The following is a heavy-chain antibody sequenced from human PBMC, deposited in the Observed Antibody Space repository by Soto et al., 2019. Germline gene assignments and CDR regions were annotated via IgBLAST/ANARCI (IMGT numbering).Heavy chain of an antibody. CDR2: INHSGST. D-gene: IGHD4-17*01. J-gene: IGHJ4*02. CDR1: GGSFSGYY. CDR3: ARLNYGGNDY. Sequence: SETLSLTCAVYGGSFSGYYWSWIRQPPGKGLEWIGEINHSGSTNYNPSLKSRVTISVDTSKNQFSLKLSSVTAADTAVYYCARLNYGGNDYWGQGTLVTVSS. V-gene: IGHV4-34*01.